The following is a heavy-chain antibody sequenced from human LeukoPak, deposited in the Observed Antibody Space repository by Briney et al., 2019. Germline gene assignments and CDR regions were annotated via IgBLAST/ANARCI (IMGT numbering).Heavy chain of an antibody. CDR2: IWYDGSNK. V-gene: IGHV3-33*06. J-gene: IGHJ3*02. Sequence: GRSLRLSCAASGFTFGSYGMHWVRQAPGKGLEWVAVIWYDGSNKYYGDSVKGRFTISRDNSKNTLYLQMNSLRAEDTAVYYCANDIVIVPAAILAGSEDAFYIWGQGTMVTVSS. D-gene: IGHD2-2*02. CDR3: ANDIVIVPAAILAGSEDAFYI. CDR1: GFTFGSYG.